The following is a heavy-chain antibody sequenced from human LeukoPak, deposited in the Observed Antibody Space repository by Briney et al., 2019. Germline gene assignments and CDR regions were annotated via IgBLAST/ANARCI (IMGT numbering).Heavy chain of an antibody. D-gene: IGHD3-9*01. CDR1: GYSFNTYW. CDR3: ARQYYDILTGPNWFDS. V-gene: IGHV5-51*01. Sequence: GESLKISCKGSGYSFNTYWIAWVRQMPGEGLEWVALIYPGDSDLRYSPSFQGQVTISADKSISTAYLQWSSLKASDTAMYYCARQYYDILTGPNWFDSWGQGTLVTVSS. CDR2: IYPGDSDL. J-gene: IGHJ5*01.